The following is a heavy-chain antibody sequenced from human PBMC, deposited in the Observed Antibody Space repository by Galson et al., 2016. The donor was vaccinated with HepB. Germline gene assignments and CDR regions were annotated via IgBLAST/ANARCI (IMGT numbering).Heavy chain of an antibody. D-gene: IGHD1-1*01. V-gene: IGHV5-51*01. J-gene: IGHJ6*02. Sequence: QSGAEVKKPGESLKISCKGSGSSFSDHYIAWVRQMPGKGLEWLGIIHPGASDIRYNPSFEGQVSISADTSITTAYLQWSSLKASDTATYFCARRKTLLLERRLNLYYFYGLDGWGQGTTVTVSS. CDR1: GSSFSDHY. CDR2: IHPGASDI. CDR3: ARRKTLLLERRLNLYYFYGLDG.